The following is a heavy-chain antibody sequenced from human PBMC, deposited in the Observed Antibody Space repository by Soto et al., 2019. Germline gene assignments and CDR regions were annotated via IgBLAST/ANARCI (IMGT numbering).Heavy chain of an antibody. Sequence: GGSLRLSCAASGFTFSSYEMNWVRQAPGKGLEWVSYISSSGSTIYYADSVKGRFTISRDNAKNSLYLQMNSLRAEETAVYHCASTGGYSYEYRLKRVYGMDVSGQGKTVTGS. CDR3: ASTGGYSYEYRLKRVYGMDV. D-gene: IGHD5-18*01. CDR2: ISSSGSTI. J-gene: IGHJ6*02. CDR1: GFTFSSYE. V-gene: IGHV3-48*03.